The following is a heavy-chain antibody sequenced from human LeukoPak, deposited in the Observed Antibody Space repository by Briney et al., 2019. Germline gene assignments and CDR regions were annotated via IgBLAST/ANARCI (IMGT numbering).Heavy chain of an antibody. CDR2: ISWNSGSI. D-gene: IGHD2-21*01. Sequence: GGSLRLSCAASGFTFDDYPMHWVRQAPGKGLEWVSGISWNSGSIGYADSVKGRFTISRDNSKNTLYLQMNSLRAEDTAVYYCARAGYSPERDAFDIWGQGTMVTVSS. CDR1: GFTFDDYP. CDR3: ARAGYSPERDAFDI. J-gene: IGHJ3*02. V-gene: IGHV3-9*01.